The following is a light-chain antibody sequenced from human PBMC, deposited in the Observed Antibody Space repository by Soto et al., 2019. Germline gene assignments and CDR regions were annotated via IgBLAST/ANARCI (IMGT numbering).Light chain of an antibody. Sequence: EIVLTQSPATLSLSPGERATLSCRASQSVSTYLAWYQQRPGQAPRLLIYDASNRATGVPARFSGSGSGTDFTLTVSSLEPEDFAVYYCLQRSSWLRGTFGVGTKVEIK. CDR2: DAS. J-gene: IGKJ4*01. V-gene: IGKV3-11*01. CDR1: QSVSTY. CDR3: LQRSSWLRGT.